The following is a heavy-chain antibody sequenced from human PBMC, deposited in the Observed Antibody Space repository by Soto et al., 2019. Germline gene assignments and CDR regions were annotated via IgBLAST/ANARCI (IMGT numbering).Heavy chain of an antibody. D-gene: IGHD2-2*01. V-gene: IGHV1-8*01. CDR3: ARGGRYQLLWLDDAFDI. CDR1: GYTFTSYD. CDR2: MNPNSGNT. J-gene: IGHJ3*02. Sequence: GASVKVSCKASGYTFTSYDINWVRQATGQGLEWMGWMNPNSGNTGYAQKFQGRVTMTRNTSISTAYMELSSLRSEDTAVYYCARGGRYQLLWLDDAFDIWGQGTMVTVSS.